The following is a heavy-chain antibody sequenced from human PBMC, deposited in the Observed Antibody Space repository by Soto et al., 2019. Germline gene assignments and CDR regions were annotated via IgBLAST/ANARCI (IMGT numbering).Heavy chain of an antibody. CDR3: ARASPDIVATIWAAYYYYYMDV. D-gene: IGHD5-12*01. J-gene: IGHJ6*03. V-gene: IGHV1-69*02. CDR2: IIPILGIA. CDR1: GGTFSSYT. Sequence: GASVKVSCKASGGTFSSYTISWVRQAPGQGLEWMGRIIPILGIANYAQKVQGRVTITADKSTSTAYMELSSLRSEDTAVYYCARASPDIVATIWAAYYYYYMDVWGKGTTVTVSS.